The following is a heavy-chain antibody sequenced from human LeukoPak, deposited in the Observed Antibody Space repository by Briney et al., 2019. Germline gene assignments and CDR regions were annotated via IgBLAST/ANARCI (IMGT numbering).Heavy chain of an antibody. J-gene: IGHJ3*02. V-gene: IGHV3-33*01. Sequence: PGGSLRLSCAASGFTLSSYGMHWVGRALGKGLEWVAVIWYDGSNKYYADSVKGRFTISRDNSKNTLYLQMNSLRAEDTAVYYCARDRVSSGWYDAFDIWGQGTMVTVSS. D-gene: IGHD6-19*01. CDR3: ARDRVSSGWYDAFDI. CDR2: IWYDGSNK. CDR1: GFTLSSYG.